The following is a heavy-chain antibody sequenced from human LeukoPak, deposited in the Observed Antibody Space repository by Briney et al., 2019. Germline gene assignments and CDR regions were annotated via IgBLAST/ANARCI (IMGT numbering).Heavy chain of an antibody. J-gene: IGHJ4*02. Sequence: PGGSLRLSCEASGFTFGSHAMYWVRQAPGQGLEWVAGIFGSGGSPHYADPVKGRFTISRDNSRNTVYLQINSLRAGDTAVYYCGKTTVGYSSGQKPAWPVDYWGQGTLVTVSS. CDR3: GKTTVGYSSGQKPAWPVDY. V-gene: IGHV3-23*01. CDR2: IFGSGGSP. CDR1: GFTFGSHA. D-gene: IGHD5-18*01.